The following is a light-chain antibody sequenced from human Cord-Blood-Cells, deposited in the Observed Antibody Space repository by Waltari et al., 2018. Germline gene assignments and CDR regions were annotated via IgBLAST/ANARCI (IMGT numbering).Light chain of an antibody. V-gene: IGLV1-44*01. CDR2: SNN. CDR1: SSNIGSNT. Sequence: QSVLTQPPSASGTPGQRVTISCSGSSSNIGSNTVNWYQQLPGTAPKLLIYSNNQRPSGVPDRCSGSKSGTSASLAISGLQSEDEADYYCAAWDDSLNEEVFGGGTKLTVL. CDR3: AAWDDSLNEEV. J-gene: IGLJ2*01.